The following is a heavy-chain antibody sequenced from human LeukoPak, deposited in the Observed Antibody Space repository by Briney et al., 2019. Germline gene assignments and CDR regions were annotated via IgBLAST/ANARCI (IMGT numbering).Heavy chain of an antibody. CDR2: ISAYNGNT. CDR3: ARRIVVVTTGPHFDY. J-gene: IGHJ4*02. D-gene: IGHD3-22*01. V-gene: IGHV1-18*01. Sequence: ASVKVSCKASGYTFTSYGISWVRQAPGQGLEWMGWISAYNGNTNYAQKPQGRVTMTTDTSTSTAYMELRSLRSDDTAVYYCARRIVVVTTGPHFDYWGQGTLVTVSS. CDR1: GYTFTSYG.